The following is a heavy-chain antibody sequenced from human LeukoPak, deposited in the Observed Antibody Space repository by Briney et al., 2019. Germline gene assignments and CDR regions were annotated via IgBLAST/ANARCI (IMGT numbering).Heavy chain of an antibody. D-gene: IGHD3-22*01. CDR3: ANPNRGYYSSGYLVFGWFDP. J-gene: IGHJ5*02. CDR2: ISGSGGST. Sequence: PGGSLRLSCAASGFTFSSYAMSWVRQAPGKGLEWVSAISGSGGSTYYADSVKGRFTISRDNSKNTLYLQMNSLRAEDTAVYYCANPNRGYYSSGYLVFGWFDPWGQGTLVTVSS. V-gene: IGHV3-23*01. CDR1: GFTFSSYA.